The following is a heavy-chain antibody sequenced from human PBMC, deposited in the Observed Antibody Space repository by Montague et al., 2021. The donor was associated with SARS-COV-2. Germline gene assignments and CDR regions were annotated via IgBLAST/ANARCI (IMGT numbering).Heavy chain of an antibody. D-gene: IGHD1-26*01. CDR1: GFTFSDYY. V-gene: IGHV3-11*01. Sequence: SLRLSCAASGFTFSDYYMSWIRQAPGKGLEWASYISSSGRTTYNADSVKGRFTISRDNAKNSMYLQMNSLRAEDTAVYYCARDPTKWELGYAFDIWGQGTMVTVSS. J-gene: IGHJ3*02. CDR2: ISSSGRTT. CDR3: ARDPTKWELGYAFDI.